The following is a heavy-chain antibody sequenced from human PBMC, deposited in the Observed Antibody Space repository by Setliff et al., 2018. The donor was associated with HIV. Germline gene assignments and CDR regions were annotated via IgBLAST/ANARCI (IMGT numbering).Heavy chain of an antibody. CDR1: GGSISSGGYS. Sequence: SETLSLTCAVSGGSISSGGYSWGWIRQPPGKGLEWVGHIYHTGSTYYNPSLKSRVTLSVDRSKNQFSLRLTSVTAADTAVYYCARDLTGYTSGYGLDYWGQGTLVTVSS. CDR3: ARDLTGYTSGYGLDY. V-gene: IGHV4-30-2*01. CDR2: IYHTGST. J-gene: IGHJ4*02. D-gene: IGHD5-18*01.